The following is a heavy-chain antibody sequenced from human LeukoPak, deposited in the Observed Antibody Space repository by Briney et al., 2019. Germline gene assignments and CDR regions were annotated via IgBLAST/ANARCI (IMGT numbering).Heavy chain of an antibody. V-gene: IGHV4-59*01. J-gene: IGHJ4*02. CDR3: AREYHAMVRGVTRLDY. Sequence: SETLSLTCTVSGGSISSYYWSWIRQPPGKGLEWIGYIYYSGSTNYNPSLKSRVTISVDTSKNQFSLKLSSVTAADTAVYYCAREYHAMVRGVTRLDYWGQGTLVTVSS. CDR2: IYYSGST. CDR1: GGSISSYY. D-gene: IGHD3-10*01.